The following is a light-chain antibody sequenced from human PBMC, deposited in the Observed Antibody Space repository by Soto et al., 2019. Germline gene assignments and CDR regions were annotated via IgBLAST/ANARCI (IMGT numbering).Light chain of an antibody. J-gene: IGKJ1*01. V-gene: IGKV1-5*03. CDR2: KAS. Sequence: DIQMTQSPSTLSASVGDRVTITCRASQSISSWLAWYQQKPGKAPKLLIYKASSLESGVPSRFSGSGSGTEFTLTISSLQTDDSAPYYCQQYNSYLTFCQGIKVDIX. CDR3: QQYNSYLT. CDR1: QSISSW.